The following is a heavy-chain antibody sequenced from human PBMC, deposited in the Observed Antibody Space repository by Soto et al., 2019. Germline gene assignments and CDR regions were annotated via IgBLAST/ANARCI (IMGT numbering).Heavy chain of an antibody. CDR3: ASSLYYYGSGSYYNVYYYYGLDA. J-gene: IGHJ6*02. Sequence: SETLSLTCAVYGGSFSGYYWSWIRQPPGKGLEWIGEINHSGSTNYNPSLKSRVTISVDTSKNQFSLKLSSVTAADTAVYYCASSLYYYGSGSYYNVYYYYGLDAWGQGNTVT. D-gene: IGHD3-10*01. V-gene: IGHV4-34*01. CDR1: GGSFSGYY. CDR2: INHSGST.